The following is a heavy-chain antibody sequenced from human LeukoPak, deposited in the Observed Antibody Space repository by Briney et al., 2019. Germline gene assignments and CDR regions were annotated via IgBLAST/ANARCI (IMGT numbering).Heavy chain of an antibody. CDR3: ATAKYGVNSYFDF. J-gene: IGHJ4*02. D-gene: IGHD4-23*01. V-gene: IGHV1-46*01. Sequence: ASVKVSCKASGGTFSSYAISWVRQAPGQGLEWMGIINPSGGSTSYAQKFQGRVTMTRDTSTSTVYMELSSLRSEDTAVYYCATAKYGVNSYFDFWGQGTLVTVSS. CDR1: GGTFSSYA. CDR2: INPSGGST.